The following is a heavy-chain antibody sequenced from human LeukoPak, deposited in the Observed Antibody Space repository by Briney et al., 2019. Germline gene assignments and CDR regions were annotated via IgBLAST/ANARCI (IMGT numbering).Heavy chain of an antibody. CDR1: GFTFTKSA. J-gene: IGHJ3*02. Sequence: SVKVSCKASGFTFTKSAVQWVRQARGQRLECIGWIVVGSGNTDYAQKFQERVTITRDMSTSTAYMELNSLTSEDTAIYYCAADPAGFGAFDIWGHGTIVTVSS. CDR2: IVVGSGNT. D-gene: IGHD3-16*01. CDR3: AADPAGFGAFDI. V-gene: IGHV1-58*01.